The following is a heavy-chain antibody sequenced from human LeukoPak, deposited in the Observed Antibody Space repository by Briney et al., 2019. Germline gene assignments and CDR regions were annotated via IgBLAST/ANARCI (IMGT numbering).Heavy chain of an antibody. Sequence: ASVKVSCKAYGYTFTSYGINWVRQAPGQGLEWMVWISSYNTNTYYDQKGQGRVTMTTDTATSTAYRELRSLTSDDTAVYYCARDLSPRFHDTSGYSSFDYWAQGPLVPVSS. V-gene: IGHV1-18*01. D-gene: IGHD3-22*01. CDR3: ARDLSPRFHDTSGYSSFDY. CDR1: GYTFTSYG. CDR2: ISSYNTNT. J-gene: IGHJ4*02.